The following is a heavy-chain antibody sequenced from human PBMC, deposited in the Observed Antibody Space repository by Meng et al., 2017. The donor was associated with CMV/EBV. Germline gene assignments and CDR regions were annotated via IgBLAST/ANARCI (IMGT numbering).Heavy chain of an antibody. CDR2: IYYSGST. D-gene: IGHD2-2*01. V-gene: IGHV4-59*01. CDR1: GGSISSYY. CDR3: ARDLCTSCQGYPDY. Sequence: SETLSLTCTVSGGSISSYYWSWIRQPPGKGLEWIGYIYYSGSTNYNPSLKSRVTISVDTSKNQFSLKLSSVTAADTAVYYCARDLCTSCQGYPDYWGQGTLVTVSS. J-gene: IGHJ4*02.